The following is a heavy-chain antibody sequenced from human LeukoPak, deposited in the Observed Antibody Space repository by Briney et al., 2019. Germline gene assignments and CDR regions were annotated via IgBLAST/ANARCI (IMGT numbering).Heavy chain of an antibody. J-gene: IGHJ5*02. V-gene: IGHV1-3*01. CDR2: ISAGNGNT. Sequence: ASVKVSCKASGYTFTSYAMYWVRQAPGQRLEWMGWISAGNGNTKYSQKFQGRVTITRDTSASTAYMELSSLRSEDTAVYYCARGGQLLWESWFDPWGQGTLVTVSS. CDR3: ARGGQLLWESWFDP. D-gene: IGHD2-2*01. CDR1: GYTFTSYA.